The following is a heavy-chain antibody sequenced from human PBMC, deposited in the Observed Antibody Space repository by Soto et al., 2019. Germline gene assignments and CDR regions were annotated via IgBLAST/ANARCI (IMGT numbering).Heavy chain of an antibody. D-gene: IGHD1-26*01. CDR3: AGGHLEWGYLDY. J-gene: IGHJ4*02. Sequence: SETLSLTCTVSGGSISSYYWSWIRQPPGKGLEWIGYIYYSGSTNYNPSLKSRVTISVDTSKNQFSLKLSSVTAADTAVYYCAGGHLEWGYLDYWGQGTLVTVSS. CDR2: IYYSGST. CDR1: GGSISSYY. V-gene: IGHV4-59*01.